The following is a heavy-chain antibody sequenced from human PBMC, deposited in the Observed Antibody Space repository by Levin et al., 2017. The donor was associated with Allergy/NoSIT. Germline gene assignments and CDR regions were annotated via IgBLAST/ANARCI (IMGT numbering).Heavy chain of an antibody. V-gene: IGHV3-74*01. J-gene: IGHJ5*02. Sequence: GGSLRLSCAASGFTFSKYWMHWVRQAPGKGLVWVSRINGDGSNTNYADSVKGRFTISRDSAKSTLYLQLSSLRAEDTAVYYCARGLYDTSYYTIGAWGQGTLVTVSS. CDR3: ARGLYDTSYYTIGA. CDR1: GFTFSKYW. D-gene: IGHD3/OR15-3a*01. CDR2: INGDGSNT.